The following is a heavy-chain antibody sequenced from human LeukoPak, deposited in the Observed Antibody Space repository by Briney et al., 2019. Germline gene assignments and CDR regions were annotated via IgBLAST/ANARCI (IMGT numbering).Heavy chain of an antibody. V-gene: IGHV3-9*01. CDR1: GFTFDDYA. CDR3: AKDHRYCSGGSCFA. CDR2: IRWNSGSI. Sequence: PGRSLRLSCAASGFTFDDYAMHWVRQAPGKGLEWVAGIRWNSGSIGYADSVKGRFTISRDNAKNSLYLQMNSLRAEDTAVYYCAKDHRYCSGGSCFAWGQGNLVTVSS. J-gene: IGHJ5*02. D-gene: IGHD2-15*01.